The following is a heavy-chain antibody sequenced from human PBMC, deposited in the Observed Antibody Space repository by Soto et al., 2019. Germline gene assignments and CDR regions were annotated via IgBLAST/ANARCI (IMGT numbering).Heavy chain of an antibody. CDR2: IVVGSGNT. Sequence: SVKVSCKASGFTFTSSAVQWVRQARGQRLEWIGWIVVGSGNTNYAQKYQERVTITRDMSTSTAYMELSSLRSEDTAVYYCAADPNYDFWSGYFFTAFDIWGQGTMVTVSS. V-gene: IGHV1-58*01. D-gene: IGHD3-3*01. CDR3: AADPNYDFWSGYFFTAFDI. CDR1: GFTFTSSA. J-gene: IGHJ3*02.